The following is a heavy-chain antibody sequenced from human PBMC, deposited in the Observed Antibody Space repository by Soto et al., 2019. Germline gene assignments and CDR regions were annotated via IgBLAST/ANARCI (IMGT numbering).Heavy chain of an antibody. Sequence: SETLSLTCAVYGGSFSGYYWSWVRQPPGKGLEWIAEINHSGSTNYNPSLKSRVTISVDTSKNYFSLKLSFVTAADTAVYYCARALPVSSYRISLDCPRSGMDVWGQGTTVTVSS. V-gene: IGHV4-34*01. CDR1: GGSFSGYY. J-gene: IGHJ6*02. D-gene: IGHD3-16*02. CDR3: ARALPVSSYRISLDCPRSGMDV. CDR2: INHSGST.